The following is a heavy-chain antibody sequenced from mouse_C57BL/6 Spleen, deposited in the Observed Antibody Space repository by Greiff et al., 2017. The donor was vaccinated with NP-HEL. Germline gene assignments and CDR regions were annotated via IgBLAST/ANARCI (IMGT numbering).Heavy chain of an antibody. CDR2: INPSNGGT. D-gene: IGHD1-1*02. Sequence: QVQLQQSGTELVKPGASVKLSCKASGYTFTSYWMHWVKQRPGQGLEWIGNINPSNGGTNYNEKFKSKATLTVDKSSSTAYMQLSSLTSEDSAVYYCARSGWLSSMAMDYWGQGTSVTVSS. J-gene: IGHJ4*01. CDR3: ARSGWLSSMAMDY. CDR1: GYTFTSYW. V-gene: IGHV1-53*01.